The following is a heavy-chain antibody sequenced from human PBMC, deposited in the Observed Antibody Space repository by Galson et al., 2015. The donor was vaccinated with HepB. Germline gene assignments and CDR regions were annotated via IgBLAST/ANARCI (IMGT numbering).Heavy chain of an antibody. Sequence: SLRLSCAASGFAISNYWMHWVRQAPGKGLEWVAVVSYDGSNKFYADSVKGRFTISRDNSKNTLFLQMNSLRAEDTAVYYCAKDPLPRSGFYTDYYYYYGVDVWGQGSTVTVSS. J-gene: IGHJ6*02. CDR3: AKDPLPRSGFYTDYYYYYGVDV. CDR1: GFAISNYW. D-gene: IGHD3-3*01. V-gene: IGHV3-30*18. CDR2: VSYDGSNK.